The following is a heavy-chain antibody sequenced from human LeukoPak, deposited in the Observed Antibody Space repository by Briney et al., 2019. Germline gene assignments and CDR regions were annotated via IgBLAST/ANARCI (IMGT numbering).Heavy chain of an antibody. V-gene: IGHV4-59*01. CDR1: GGSISSYY. J-gene: IGHJ4*02. D-gene: IGHD4-23*01. CDR2: IYYTGST. Sequence: PSETLSLTCTVSGGSISSYYWSWIRQPPGKGLEWIGYIYYTGSTSYNPSLKSRVTISVDTPKNQFSLKLRSVTAADTAVYYCARVGFGNTPHPIDYWGQGTLVTVSS. CDR3: ARVGFGNTPHPIDY.